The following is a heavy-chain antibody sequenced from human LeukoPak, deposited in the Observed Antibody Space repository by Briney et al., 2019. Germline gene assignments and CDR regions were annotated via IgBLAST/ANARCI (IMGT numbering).Heavy chain of an antibody. CDR3: AREDCSSTSCYMGGYYGMDV. CDR2: IKRDGSEK. J-gene: IGHJ6*02. Sequence: GGSLRLSCAASGLSLSSYWMSWVRQAPRKGLEWEANIKRDGSEKYYVDSVKGRFTISRDNARNSLYLEMNSLRAEDTAVYYCAREDCSSTSCYMGGYYGMDVWGQGTTVTVSS. V-gene: IGHV3-7*05. CDR1: GLSLSSYW. D-gene: IGHD2-2*02.